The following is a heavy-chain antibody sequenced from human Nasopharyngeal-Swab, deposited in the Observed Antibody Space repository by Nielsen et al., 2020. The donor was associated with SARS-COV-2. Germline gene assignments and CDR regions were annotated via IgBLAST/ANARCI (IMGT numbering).Heavy chain of an antibody. CDR3: ARGASIAVAGILLPDYYYYTDV. CDR2: INHSGST. CDR1: GGSFSGYY. D-gene: IGHD6-19*01. V-gene: IGHV4-34*01. Sequence: SETLSLTCAVYGGSFSGYYWSWIRQPPGKGLEWIGEINHSGSTNYNPSLKSRVTISVDTSKNQFSLKLSSVTAADTAVYYCARGASIAVAGILLPDYYYYTDVWGKGTTVTVSS. J-gene: IGHJ6*03.